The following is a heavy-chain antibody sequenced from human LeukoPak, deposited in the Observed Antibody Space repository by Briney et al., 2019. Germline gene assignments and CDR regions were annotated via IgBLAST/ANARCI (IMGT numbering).Heavy chain of an antibody. V-gene: IGHV3-48*03. CDR1: GFTFSSYE. Sequence: GGSLRLSCAASGFTFSSYEMNWVRQAPGKGLEWVSSISRSGSTKYYADSVKGRFTISRDNAKNSLFLQMNSLRAEDTAVYYCARVLRYCSGGNCYSGGLGYMDVWGKGTTVTISS. D-gene: IGHD2-15*01. CDR2: ISRSGSTK. J-gene: IGHJ6*03. CDR3: ARVLRYCSGGNCYSGGLGYMDV.